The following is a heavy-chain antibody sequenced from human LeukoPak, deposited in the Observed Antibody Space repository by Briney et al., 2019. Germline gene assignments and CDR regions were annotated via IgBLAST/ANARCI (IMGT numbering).Heavy chain of an antibody. J-gene: IGHJ6*03. V-gene: IGHV3-30*02. CDR1: GFTFSSYG. D-gene: IGHD1-26*01. CDR2: IRYDGSNK. CDR3: AKGKGSGSDLFYSYYYMDV. Sequence: GGSLRLSCAASGFTFSSYGMHWVRQAPGKGLEWVAFIRYDGSNKYYADSVKGRFTISRDNSKNTLYLQMNSLRAEDTAVYYCAKGKGSGSDLFYSYYYMDVWGKGTTVTVSS.